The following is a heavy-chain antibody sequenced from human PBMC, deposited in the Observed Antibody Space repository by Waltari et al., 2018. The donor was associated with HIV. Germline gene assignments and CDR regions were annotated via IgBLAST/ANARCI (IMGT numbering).Heavy chain of an antibody. J-gene: IGHJ3*01. V-gene: IGHV3-48*03. CDR3: ARDGHHGVTKRGNAFDL. Sequence: QLVETGAVLVEPCGSLRLSLVAFRRTFGHYDMYFIRQAPGKDLELISYISGSGSTIYYSDSVKGRFTISRDNAKNSLYLRMNYLTAEDTAIYYCARDGHHGVTKRGNAFDLWGQGTMVTVSP. CDR2: ISGSGSTI. D-gene: IGHD2-21*02. CDR1: RRTFGHYD.